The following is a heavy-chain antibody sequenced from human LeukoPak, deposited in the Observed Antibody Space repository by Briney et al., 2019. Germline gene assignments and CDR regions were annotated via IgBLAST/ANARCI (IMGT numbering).Heavy chain of an antibody. V-gene: IGHV3-23*01. CDR3: TKDNVFRDRSGYYR. CDR2: ISGLDGST. D-gene: IGHD3-22*01. J-gene: IGHJ1*01. Sequence: PGGSLRLSCTASGFTFSSYAMNWVRQPAGKGLEWVSTISGLDGSTYYADSVKGRFTISRDNSKDTLYLQMNSLRAEDTAVYYCTKDNVFRDRSGYYRWGQGTHVTVSS. CDR1: GFTFSSYA.